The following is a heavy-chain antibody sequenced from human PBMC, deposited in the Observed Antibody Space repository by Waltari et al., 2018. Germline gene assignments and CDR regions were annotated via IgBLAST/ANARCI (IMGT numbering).Heavy chain of an antibody. CDR2: IYYSGST. Sequence: QVQLQESGPGLVKPSETLSLTCTVSGGSISSYYWSWIRQPPGKGLEWIGYIYYSGSTNDNPPLKSRVTISVDTSKNQFSLKLSSVTAADTAVYYCARGYDFWSGYSWFDPWGQGTLVTVSS. D-gene: IGHD3-3*01. V-gene: IGHV4-59*01. CDR3: ARGYDFWSGYSWFDP. CDR1: GGSISSYY. J-gene: IGHJ5*02.